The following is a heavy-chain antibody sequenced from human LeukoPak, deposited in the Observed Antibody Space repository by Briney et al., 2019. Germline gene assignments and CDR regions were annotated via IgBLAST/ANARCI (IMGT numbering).Heavy chain of an antibody. CDR2: IISSGGST. J-gene: IGHJ1*01. CDR3: AKENYGDSTGGRFQH. Sequence: GGSLRLSCAASGFTFSSYAMSWVRQTPVKGLEWVSVIISSGGSTYYADSVKGRFTISRVNSKNTLYLQMNSLRAEDTAVYYCAKENYGDSTGGRFQHWGQGTLVTVSS. D-gene: IGHD4-17*01. CDR1: GFTFSSYA. V-gene: IGHV3-23*01.